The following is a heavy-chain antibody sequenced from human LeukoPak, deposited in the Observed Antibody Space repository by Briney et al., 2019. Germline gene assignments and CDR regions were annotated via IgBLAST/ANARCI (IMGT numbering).Heavy chain of an antibody. J-gene: IGHJ3*02. V-gene: IGHV3-74*01. CDR1: GFTFGTYW. CDR2: INGDGRST. D-gene: IGHD3-9*01. Sequence: GGSLRLSCGASGFTFGTYWIYWVRQAPGRGLMWVSGINGDGRSTRYEDSVKGRFTISRDNSKNTLYLQMNSLRAEDTAMYYCAKEYDILTGYYASDIWGQGTMVTVSS. CDR3: AKEYDILTGYYASDI.